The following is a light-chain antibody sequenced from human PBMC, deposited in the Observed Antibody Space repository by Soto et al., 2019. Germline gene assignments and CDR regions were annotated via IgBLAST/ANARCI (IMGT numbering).Light chain of an antibody. V-gene: IGKV3-20*01. Sequence: EVVLTQSPGTLSLSPGERATLSCRASQSVSSSYLAWYQLKPGQAPRFLIYGASSRATGIPDRFSGSGSGTDFTLTISRLEPEDFAVYYCQQYGSSPRTFGQGTKVDIK. J-gene: IGKJ1*01. CDR2: GAS. CDR1: QSVSSSY. CDR3: QQYGSSPRT.